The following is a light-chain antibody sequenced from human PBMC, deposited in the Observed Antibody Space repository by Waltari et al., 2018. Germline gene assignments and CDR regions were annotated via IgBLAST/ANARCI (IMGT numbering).Light chain of an antibody. Sequence: DIQMTQSPSMLSASVGDRVTITCRASQTFRGWLTWYQLKPGLAPKHLIYDASNLGGGVPSRFSGRGFGTNFSLTISSLQPDDFATYYCQQYSSFSTFGLGTKV. CDR3: QQYSSFST. CDR2: DAS. J-gene: IGKJ1*01. CDR1: QTFRGW. V-gene: IGKV1-5*01.